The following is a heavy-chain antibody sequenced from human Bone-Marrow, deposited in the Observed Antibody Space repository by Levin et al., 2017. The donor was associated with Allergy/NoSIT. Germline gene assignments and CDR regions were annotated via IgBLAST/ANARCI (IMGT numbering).Heavy chain of an antibody. CDR3: AKGGATVTTWFDY. J-gene: IGHJ4*02. D-gene: IGHD4-17*01. Sequence: GGSLRLSCVASGFIFDDNAMHWVRQAPGKGLEWVSGINWKSGEIYYADSVKGRFTISRDNAKNSVYLQMNSLRSEDTALYYCAKGGATVTTWFDYWGQGTLVTVSP. V-gene: IGHV3-9*01. CDR1: GFIFDDNA. CDR2: INWKSGEI.